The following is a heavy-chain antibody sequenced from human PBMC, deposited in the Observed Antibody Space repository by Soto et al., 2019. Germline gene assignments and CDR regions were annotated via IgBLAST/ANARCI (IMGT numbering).Heavy chain of an antibody. D-gene: IGHD6-13*01. J-gene: IGHJ4*02. CDR3: AKDPKVAAAGTESVDY. Sequence: GGSLRLSCAASGFTFSSYGMHWVRQAPGKGLEWVAVISYDGSNKYYADSVKGRFTFSRDNSKNTLYLQMNSLRAEDTALYYCAKDPKVAAAGTESVDYWGQGTLVTVSS. V-gene: IGHV3-30*18. CDR2: ISYDGSNK. CDR1: GFTFSSYG.